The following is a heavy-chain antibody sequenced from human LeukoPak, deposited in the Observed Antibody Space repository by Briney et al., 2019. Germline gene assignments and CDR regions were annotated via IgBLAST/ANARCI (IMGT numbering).Heavy chain of an antibody. V-gene: IGHV3-23*01. D-gene: IGHD2-15*01. J-gene: IGHJ4*02. Sequence: GGSLRLSCAASGFTFSNYAMNWVRRTPGKGLEWVSSITTRITSTYYADSVKGRFTISRDNSQNTLDLQMNSLSAEDTAIYYCAKAPTDSCAGVRCYSFDSWGQGTLVTVSS. CDR1: GFTFSNYA. CDR3: AKAPTDSCAGVRCYSFDS. CDR2: ITTRITST.